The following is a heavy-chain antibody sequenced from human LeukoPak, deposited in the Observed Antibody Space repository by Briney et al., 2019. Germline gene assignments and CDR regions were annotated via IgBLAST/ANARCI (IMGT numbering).Heavy chain of an antibody. CDR3: AGEDTGDLAFDY. J-gene: IGHJ4*02. CDR2: IYRDGKT. D-gene: IGHD1-1*01. V-gene: IGHV3-66*02. CDR1: GFTVSSHY. Sequence: GGSLRLSCAASGFTVSSHYMTWVRQAPGRGLEWVSVIYRDGKTYYADSVKGRFTISRDNSKNTLYLQMNSLKTEDTAVYYCAGEDTGDLAFDYWGQGTLVTVSS.